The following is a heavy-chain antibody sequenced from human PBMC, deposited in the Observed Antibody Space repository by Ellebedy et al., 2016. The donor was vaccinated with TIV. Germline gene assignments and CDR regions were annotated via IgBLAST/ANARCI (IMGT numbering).Heavy chain of an antibody. CDR2: IYTSGST. V-gene: IGHV4-4*07. Sequence: GSLRLSCTVSGGSISSYYWSWIRQPAGKGLEWIGRIYTSGSTNYNPSLKSRVTMSVDTSKNQFSLKLSSVTAADTAVYYCAREPLWSGVDYFDYWGQGTLVTVSS. CDR3: AREPLWSGVDYFDY. D-gene: IGHD3-10*01. J-gene: IGHJ4*02. CDR1: GGSISSYY.